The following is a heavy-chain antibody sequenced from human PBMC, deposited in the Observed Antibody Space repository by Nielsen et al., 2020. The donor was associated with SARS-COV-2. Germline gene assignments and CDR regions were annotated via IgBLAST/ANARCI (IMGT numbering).Heavy chain of an antibody. V-gene: IGHV3-48*02. CDR2: ISSSSSTI. CDR1: GFTFSSYS. Sequence: GESLKISCAASGFTFSSYSMNWVRQAPGKGLEWVSYISSSSSTIYYADSVKGRFTISRDNAKNSLYLQMNSLRDEDTAVYYCASLYYDYVWGSYPFDYWGQGTLVTVSS. D-gene: IGHD3-16*02. CDR3: ASLYYDYVWGSYPFDY. J-gene: IGHJ4*02.